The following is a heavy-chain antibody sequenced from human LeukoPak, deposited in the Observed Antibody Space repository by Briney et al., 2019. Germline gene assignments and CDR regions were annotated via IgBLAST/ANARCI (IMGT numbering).Heavy chain of an antibody. J-gene: IGHJ4*02. Sequence: ASVKVSCKASGYTFTGYYLHWVRQAPGQGLEWVGWINPDSGGTNYAQKFQGRVTMTRDRSISTAYMDLSRLRSDDTAVYYCARVPSGWYIDYWGQGTLVTVSS. D-gene: IGHD6-19*01. V-gene: IGHV1-2*02. CDR2: INPDSGGT. CDR3: ARVPSGWYIDY. CDR1: GYTFTGYY.